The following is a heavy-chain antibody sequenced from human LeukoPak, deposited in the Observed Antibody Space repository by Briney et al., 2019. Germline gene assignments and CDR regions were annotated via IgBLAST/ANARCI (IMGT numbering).Heavy chain of an antibody. CDR3: ARVHYYDSSGYVDY. CDR2: IYTSGST. V-gene: IGHV4-4*07. Sequence: SETLSLTCTVSGGSISSYYWSWIRQPAGKGLEWIGRIYTSGSTNYNPSLKSRVTMSVDTSKNQFPLKLSSVTAADTAVYYCARVHYYDSSGYVDYWGQETLVTVSS. CDR1: GGSISSYY. D-gene: IGHD3-22*01. J-gene: IGHJ4*02.